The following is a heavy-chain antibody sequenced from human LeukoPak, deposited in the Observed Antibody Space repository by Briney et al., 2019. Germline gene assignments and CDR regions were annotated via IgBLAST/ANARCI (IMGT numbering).Heavy chain of an antibody. V-gene: IGHV1-18*01. Sequence: GASVKVSCKASGYTFTSYGISWVRQAPGEGREWRGWISAYNGNTNYAQKLQGRVTMTTDTSTSTPYMELRSLRSDDTAVYYCARDIQLWPGDFDYWGQGTLVTVSS. CDR3: ARDIQLWPGDFDY. CDR2: ISAYNGNT. CDR1: GYTFTSYG. D-gene: IGHD5-18*01. J-gene: IGHJ4*02.